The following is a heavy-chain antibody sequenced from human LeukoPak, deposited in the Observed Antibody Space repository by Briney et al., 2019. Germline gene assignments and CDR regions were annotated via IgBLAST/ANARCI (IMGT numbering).Heavy chain of an antibody. Sequence: GGSLRLSCTASGFTFSTYTMHWLRQAPGKGLEWVTVISHDGNTKHYADSVKGRFTISRDNSKNSLYLQMNSLRAEDTAFYSCARSLPATREPQAIDYWGQGTLVTVSS. CDR3: ARSLPATREPQAIDY. J-gene: IGHJ4*02. CDR2: ISHDGNTK. V-gene: IGHV3-30*14. D-gene: IGHD2-2*01. CDR1: GFTFSTYT.